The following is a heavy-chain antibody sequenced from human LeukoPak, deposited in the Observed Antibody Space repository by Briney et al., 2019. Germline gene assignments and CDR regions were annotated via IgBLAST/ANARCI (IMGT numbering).Heavy chain of an antibody. CDR3: ARGVPSDTIFGVVIELFDY. D-gene: IGHD3-3*01. V-gene: IGHV1-2*06. CDR2: INPNSGGT. J-gene: IGHJ4*02. CDR1: GYTFTSYD. Sequence: ASVKVSCKASGYTFTSYDINWVRQATGQGLEWMGRINPNSGGTNYAQKFQGRVTMTRDTSISTAYMELSRLRSDDTAVYYCARGVPSDTIFGVVIELFDYWGQGTLVTVSS.